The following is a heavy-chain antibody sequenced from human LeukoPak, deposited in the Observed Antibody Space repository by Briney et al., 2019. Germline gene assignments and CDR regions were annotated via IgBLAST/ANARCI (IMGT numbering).Heavy chain of an antibody. J-gene: IGHJ4*02. CDR2: TYYRSKWYN. CDR1: GDSVSSNSAA. D-gene: IGHD3-22*01. CDR3: ARVRGKTYYYDSSGYYFDY. V-gene: IGHV6-1*01. Sequence: SQTLSLTCAISGDSVSSNSAAWNWIRQPPSRGLEWLGRTYYRSKWYNDYAVSVKSRITINPDTSKNQFSLQLNSVTPEDTAVYYCARVRGKTYYYDSSGYYFDYWGQGTLVTVSS.